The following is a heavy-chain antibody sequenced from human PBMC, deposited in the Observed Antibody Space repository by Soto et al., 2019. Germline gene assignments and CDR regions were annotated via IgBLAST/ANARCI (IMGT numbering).Heavy chain of an antibody. Sequence: ASVKVSCKASGYTFTSYGISWVRQAPGQGLEWMGWISAYNGNTNYAQKLQGRVTMTTDTSTSTAYMELRSLRSDDTAVYYCARDSKSYYDFWSGYYPREDYYYGMDVWGQGTTVTVSS. CDR3: ARDSKSYYDFWSGYYPREDYYYGMDV. CDR2: ISAYNGNT. V-gene: IGHV1-18*04. D-gene: IGHD3-3*01. CDR1: GYTFTSYG. J-gene: IGHJ6*02.